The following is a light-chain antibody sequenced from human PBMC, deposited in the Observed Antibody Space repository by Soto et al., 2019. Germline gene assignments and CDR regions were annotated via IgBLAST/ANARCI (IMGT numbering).Light chain of an antibody. V-gene: IGKV1-5*03. Sequence: DIQMTQSPSTLSASVVDRVTITWRASQSISSWLAWYQQKPGKAPKLLIYKASSLESGVPSRFIGSGSGTEFTLTISSLQPDDFATYYCQQYNTYPWTFGQGTKVEIK. CDR2: KAS. CDR3: QQYNTYPWT. CDR1: QSISSW. J-gene: IGKJ1*01.